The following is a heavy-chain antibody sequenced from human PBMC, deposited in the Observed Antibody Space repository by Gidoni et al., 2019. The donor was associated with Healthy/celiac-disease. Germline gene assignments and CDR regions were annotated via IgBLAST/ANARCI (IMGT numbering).Heavy chain of an antibody. J-gene: IGHJ4*02. Sequence: EVQLVESGGGLVQPGGSLRRSCAASGFTFSRYDMQWVRQVTGKGLLWVSAIDTVGDTYYSVSVKGRFTISREDAKISLYLQMDSLTAGDTAVYYCARGSAQCGNGICQLDFWGQGTLVTVSS. CDR2: IDTVGDT. CDR1: GFTFSRYD. D-gene: IGHD2-8*01. CDR3: ARGSAQCGNGICQLDF. V-gene: IGHV3-13*01.